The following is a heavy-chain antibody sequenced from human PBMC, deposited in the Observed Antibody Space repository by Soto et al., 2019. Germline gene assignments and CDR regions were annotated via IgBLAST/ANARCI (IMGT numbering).Heavy chain of an antibody. J-gene: IGHJ5*02. V-gene: IGHV3-23*01. D-gene: IGHD4-4*01. CDR1: GFTFSSYA. CDR3: AKRNDYSNDPWFDP. CDR2: ISGSGGST. Sequence: GGSLRLSCAASGFTFSSYAMSWVRQAPGKGLEWVSSISGSGGSTYHADSVKGRLTISRDNSKNTLYLQMNSLRAEDTAVYYCAKRNDYSNDPWFDPWGQGTLVTVS.